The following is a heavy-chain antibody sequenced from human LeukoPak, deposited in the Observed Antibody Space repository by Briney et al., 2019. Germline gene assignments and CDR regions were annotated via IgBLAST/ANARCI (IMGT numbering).Heavy chain of an antibody. CDR2: ISGGGSFT. Sequence: PGGSLRLSCADSGVTFSSYAMSWVRQAPVKGLEWVSTISGGGSFTYYADSVKGRFTISRDNSMKTLYLQMNSLRAEDTAVYYCAKPLDSGSYSKYDYWGQGILVTVSS. V-gene: IGHV3-23*01. CDR1: GVTFSSYA. J-gene: IGHJ4*02. D-gene: IGHD3-10*01. CDR3: AKPLDSGSYSKYDY.